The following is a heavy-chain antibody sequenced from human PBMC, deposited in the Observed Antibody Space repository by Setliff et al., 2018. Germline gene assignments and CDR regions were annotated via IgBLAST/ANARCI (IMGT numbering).Heavy chain of an antibody. CDR2: INNCSFKT. J-gene: IGHJ4*02. Sequence: ASVKVSCKTSGYTFTNYGITWVRQAPGQGLEWMGWINNCSFKTNYPQKFLGRVTVTTDTSTGTAYMELGSLTSDDTAIYYCARINFYVSSGYYYAPDYWGPGTLVTSPQ. D-gene: IGHD3-22*01. CDR1: GYTFTNYG. V-gene: IGHV1-18*01. CDR3: ARINFYVSSGYYYAPDY.